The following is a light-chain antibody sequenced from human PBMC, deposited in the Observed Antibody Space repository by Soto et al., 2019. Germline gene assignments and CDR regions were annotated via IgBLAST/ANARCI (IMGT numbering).Light chain of an antibody. V-gene: IGLV2-23*01. CDR2: EGS. Sequence: QSVLTHPASVSGCPGQSITISCTGTSSDVGSYNLVSWYQQHPGKAPKLMIYEGSKRPSGVSNRFSGSKSGNTASLTISGLQAEDEADYYCCSYAGSSTSVVFGGGTKLTVL. CDR1: SSDVGSYNL. J-gene: IGLJ2*01. CDR3: CSYAGSSTSVV.